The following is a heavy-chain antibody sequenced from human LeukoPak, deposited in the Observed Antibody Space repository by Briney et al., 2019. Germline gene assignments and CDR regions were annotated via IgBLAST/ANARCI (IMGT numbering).Heavy chain of an antibody. J-gene: IGHJ4*02. CDR2: INPSGGST. Sequence: ASVKVSCKASGYTFTSYYMHWVRQAPGQGLEWMGIINPSGGSTSYAQKFQGRVTMTRDTSTSTVYMELNSLRSEDTAVYYCAIVTIFGVVIYDWGQGTLVTVSS. CDR1: GYTFTSYY. D-gene: IGHD3-3*01. CDR3: AIVTIFGVVIYD. V-gene: IGHV1-46*01.